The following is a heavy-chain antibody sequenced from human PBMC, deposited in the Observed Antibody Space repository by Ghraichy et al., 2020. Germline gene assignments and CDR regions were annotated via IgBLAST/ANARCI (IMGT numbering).Heavy chain of an antibody. V-gene: IGHV3-11*06. CDR3: ARGPLYYYDSSGRWFDP. Sequence: GGSLRLSCAASGFTFSDYYMSWIRQAPGKGLEWVSYISSSSSYTNYADSVKGRFTISRDNAKNSLYLQMNSLRAEDTAVYYCARGPLYYYDSSGRWFDPWGQGTLVTVSS. CDR2: ISSSSSYT. J-gene: IGHJ5*02. CDR1: GFTFSDYY. D-gene: IGHD3-22*01.